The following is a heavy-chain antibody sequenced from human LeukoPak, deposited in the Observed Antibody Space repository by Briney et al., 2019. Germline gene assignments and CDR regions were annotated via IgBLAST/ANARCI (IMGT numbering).Heavy chain of an antibody. CDR1: GDSVSSNSAA. CDR2: TYYRSKWYN. Sequence: SQTLSLTCAISGDSVSSNSAAWNWIRQSPSRGLEWLGRTYYRSKWYNDYAVFVKSRITINPDTSKNQFSLQLNSVTPEDTAVYYCARVPGIAVAAFWLDPWGQGTLVTVSS. D-gene: IGHD6-19*01. J-gene: IGHJ5*02. CDR3: ARVPGIAVAAFWLDP. V-gene: IGHV6-1*01.